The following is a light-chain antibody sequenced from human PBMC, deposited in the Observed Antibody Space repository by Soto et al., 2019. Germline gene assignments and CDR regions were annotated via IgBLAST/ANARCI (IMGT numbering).Light chain of an antibody. Sequence: QSVLTQPPSVSAAPGQQVTISCSGSSSNIGNNYVSWYQQLPGTAPKLLIYENNKRPSGIPDRFSGSKSGTSATLGITGLXTGDEADYYCGTWDSSLSAVVFGGGTKVTVL. CDR3: GTWDSSLSAVV. V-gene: IGLV1-51*02. J-gene: IGLJ2*01. CDR2: ENN. CDR1: SSNIGNNY.